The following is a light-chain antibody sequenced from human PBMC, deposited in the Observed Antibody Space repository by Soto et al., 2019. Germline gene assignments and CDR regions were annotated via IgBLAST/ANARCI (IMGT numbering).Light chain of an antibody. CDR1: QSFSSSY. J-gene: IGKJ3*01. V-gene: IGKV3D-20*01. CDR3: QQYVSSPFT. CDR2: DAS. Sequence: EIVLTQSPATLSLSPGERATLSCGASQSFSSSYLAWYQQKPGLAPRLLIYDASSRATGIPDRFSGSGSGTDCTLTISRLEPEDFAVYSCQQYVSSPFTFGPGHKVDIK.